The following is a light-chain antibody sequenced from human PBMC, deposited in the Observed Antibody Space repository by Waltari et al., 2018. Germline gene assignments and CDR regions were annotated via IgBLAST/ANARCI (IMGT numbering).Light chain of an antibody. V-gene: IGLV1-40*01. CDR1: SPNIGAGPD. Sequence: QSVLTQPPSVSGAPGPRVTLSCPGSSPNIGAGPDVHWYQQFSGTAPKLLIFDNDNRPSGVPDRFSGSRSGTSAYLAITGLQTDDEADYFCQSYDSGQWVFGGGTKVTVL. CDR2: DND. CDR3: QSYDSGQWV. J-gene: IGLJ3*02.